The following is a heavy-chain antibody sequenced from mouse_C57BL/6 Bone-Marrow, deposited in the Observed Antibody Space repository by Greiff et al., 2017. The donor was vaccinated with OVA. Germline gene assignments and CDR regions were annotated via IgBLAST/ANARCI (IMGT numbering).Heavy chain of an antibody. J-gene: IGHJ3*01. V-gene: IGHV14-4*01. Sequence: EVQLQQSGAELVRPGASVKLSCTASGFNIKDDYMHWVKQRPEQGLEWIGWIDPENGDTEYASKFQGKATITADTSSNTAYLQLSSLTSEDTAVYYCTTAGSSLGGFAYWGQGTLVTVSA. D-gene: IGHD1-1*01. CDR3: TTAGSSLGGFAY. CDR1: GFNIKDDY. CDR2: IDPENGDT.